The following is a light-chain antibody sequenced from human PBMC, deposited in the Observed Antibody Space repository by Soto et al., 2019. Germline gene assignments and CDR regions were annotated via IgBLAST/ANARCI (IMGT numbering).Light chain of an antibody. CDR2: DAF. J-gene: IGKJ1*01. Sequence: DIQMTQSPSTLSASVGDRVTITCRASQSISHYLAWYQQKPGKALRLLIYDAFILKSGVPSTFSASGSGTDFTLTISSLQPDDFATYYCQQYNTHSPPWTFGQGTKVEFK. CDR3: QQYNTHSPPWT. V-gene: IGKV1-5*01. CDR1: QSISHY.